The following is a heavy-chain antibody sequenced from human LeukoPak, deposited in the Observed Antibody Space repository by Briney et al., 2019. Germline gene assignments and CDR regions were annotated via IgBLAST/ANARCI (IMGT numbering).Heavy chain of an antibody. Sequence: PSETLSLTCAVYGGSFSGYYWSWIRQPPGKGLEWLGEINHSGSTNYNPSLKSRVTISVDTSKNQFSLKLSSVTAADTAVYYCAILGPYYDILTGYQRGHYYYYMDVWGKGTTVTVSS. CDR3: AILGPYYDILTGYQRGHYYYYMDV. J-gene: IGHJ6*03. CDR2: INHSGST. V-gene: IGHV4-34*01. D-gene: IGHD3-9*01. CDR1: GGSFSGYY.